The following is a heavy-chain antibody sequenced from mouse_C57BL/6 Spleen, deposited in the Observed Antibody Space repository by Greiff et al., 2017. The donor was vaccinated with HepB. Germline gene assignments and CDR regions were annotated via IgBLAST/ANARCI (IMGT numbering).Heavy chain of an antibody. J-gene: IGHJ1*03. Sequence: EVQLVESEGGLVQPGSSMKLSCTASGFTFSDYYVAWVRQVPEKGLEWVANINYDGSSTYYLDSLKSRFIISRDNAKNILYLQMSSLKSEDTATYYCAREGYGSSYRYFDVWGTGTTVTVSS. CDR1: GFTFSDYY. CDR3: AREGYGSSYRYFDV. V-gene: IGHV5-16*01. D-gene: IGHD1-1*01. CDR2: INYDGSST.